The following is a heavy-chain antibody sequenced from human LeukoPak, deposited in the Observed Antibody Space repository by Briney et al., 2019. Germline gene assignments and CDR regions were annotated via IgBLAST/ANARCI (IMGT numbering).Heavy chain of an antibody. CDR3: ARDYVDYYDSSGYYYPFDY. V-gene: IGHV1-18*01. D-gene: IGHD3-22*01. CDR2: ISAYNGNT. CDR1: GYTFTSYG. Sequence: GASVKVSCKASGYTFTSYGISWVRQAPGQGLEWMGWISAYNGNTNYAQKLQGRVTMTTDTSTSTAYMELRSLRSDDTAVYYCARDYVDYYDSSGYYYPFDYWGQGTLVTVSS. J-gene: IGHJ4*02.